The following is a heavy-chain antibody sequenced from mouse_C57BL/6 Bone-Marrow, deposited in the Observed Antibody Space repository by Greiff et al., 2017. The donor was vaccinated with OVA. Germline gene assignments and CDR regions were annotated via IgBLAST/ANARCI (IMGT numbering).Heavy chain of an antibody. Sequence: QVQLKESGAELVRPGTSVKMSCKASGYTFTNYWIGWAKQRPGHGLEWIGDIYPGGGYTNYNEKFKGKATLTADKSSSTAYMQFSSLTSEDSAIYYCARSDYGGSYYFDYWGQGTTLTVSS. V-gene: IGHV1-63*01. CDR2: IYPGGGYT. CDR3: ARSDYGGSYYFDY. D-gene: IGHD2-4*01. CDR1: GYTFTNYW. J-gene: IGHJ2*01.